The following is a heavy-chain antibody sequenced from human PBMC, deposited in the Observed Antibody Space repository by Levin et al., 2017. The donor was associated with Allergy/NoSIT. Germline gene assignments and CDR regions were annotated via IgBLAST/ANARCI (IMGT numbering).Heavy chain of an antibody. V-gene: IGHV3-48*02. J-gene: IGHJ4*02. D-gene: IGHD3-10*01. CDR2: FTSGSQII. Sequence: ASVKVSCAASGFTFSAYPMNWVRQAPGKGLEWISFFTSGSQIISYADSVKGRFTISRDDAKNSLYLQMNSLRDEDTAVYYCVRGGDYFDYWGQGTLVTVSS. CDR1: GFTFSAYP. CDR3: VRGGDYFDY.